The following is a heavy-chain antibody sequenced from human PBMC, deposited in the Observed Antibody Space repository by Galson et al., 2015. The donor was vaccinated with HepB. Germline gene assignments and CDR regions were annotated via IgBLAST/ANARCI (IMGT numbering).Heavy chain of an antibody. CDR2: ISTRSGNT. Sequence: SVKISCKASGYTFTSNGISWVRQAPGQGLEWMGWISTRSGNTNYAQRLQGRVTMTTDTSTSTAYMELRRLGSDDTAIYYCVRDRLHSFDYWGQGTLVTVSS. CDR3: VRDRLHSFDY. CDR1: GYTFTSNG. V-gene: IGHV1-18*04. J-gene: IGHJ4*02.